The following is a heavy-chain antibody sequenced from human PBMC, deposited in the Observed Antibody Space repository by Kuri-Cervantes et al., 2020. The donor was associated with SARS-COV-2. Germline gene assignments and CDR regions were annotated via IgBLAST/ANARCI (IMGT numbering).Heavy chain of an antibody. CDR3: ARDHGDYYFDY. J-gene: IGHJ4*02. Sequence: GESLKISCAASGFTFDDYAMHWVRQAPGKGLEWVGRIKSKTDGGTTDYAAPVKGRFTISRDDSKNTLYLQMNSLKTEDTAVYYCARDHGDYYFDYWGQGTLVTVSS. CDR2: IKSKTDGGTT. D-gene: IGHD4-17*01. CDR1: GFTFDDYA. V-gene: IGHV3-15*01.